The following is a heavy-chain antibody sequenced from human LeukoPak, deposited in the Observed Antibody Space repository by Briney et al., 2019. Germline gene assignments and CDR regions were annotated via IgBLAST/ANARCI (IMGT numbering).Heavy chain of an antibody. CDR2: ISYDGSNK. D-gene: IGHD5-24*01. CDR1: GFTFSSYG. V-gene: IGHV3-30*03. Sequence: PGRSLRLSCAASGFTFSSYGMHWVRQAPGKGLEWVAVISYDGSNKYYADSVKGRFTISRDNSKNTLYLQMNSLRAEDTAVYYCAREARRLDGYNWDNAFDIWGQGTMVTVSS. CDR3: AREARRLDGYNWDNAFDI. J-gene: IGHJ3*02.